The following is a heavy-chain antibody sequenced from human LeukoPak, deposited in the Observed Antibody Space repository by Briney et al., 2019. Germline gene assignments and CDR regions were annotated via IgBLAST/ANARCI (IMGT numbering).Heavy chain of an antibody. V-gene: IGHV4-34*01. CDR2: INHSGST. J-gene: IGHJ6*02. CDR3: ARGRTYHDFWSGYYGIYYYGMDV. Sequence: PSETLSLTCAVYGGSFSGYYWSWIRQPPGKGLEWIGEINHSGSTNYNPSLKSRVTISVDTSKNQFSLKLSSVTAADTAVYYCARGRTYHDFWSGYYGIYYYGMDVWGQGTTVTVSS. CDR1: GGSFSGYY. D-gene: IGHD3-3*01.